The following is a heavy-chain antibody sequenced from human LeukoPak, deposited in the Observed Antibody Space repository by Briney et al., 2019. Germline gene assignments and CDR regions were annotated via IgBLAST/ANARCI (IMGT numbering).Heavy chain of an antibody. V-gene: IGHV6-1*01. Sequence: LSQTLSLTCAISGDSVSTSTTGWNWIRQSPSRGLEWLGRTYYSSKWYFDYAVSMKSRITINPDTSKNQFSLQLNSVTPDDTAVYYCASGWLRVGFDCWGQGTLVTVSS. CDR1: GDSVSTSTTG. J-gene: IGHJ4*02. CDR3: ASGWLRVGFDC. D-gene: IGHD3-10*01. CDR2: TYYSSKWYF.